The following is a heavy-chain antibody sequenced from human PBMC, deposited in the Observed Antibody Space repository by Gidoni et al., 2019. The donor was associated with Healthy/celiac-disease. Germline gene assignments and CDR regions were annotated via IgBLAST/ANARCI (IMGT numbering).Heavy chain of an antibody. CDR1: GFAFSQAC. CDR2: IKSKTDGGTT. CDR3: TTGVVVVPAAIKSYYYYYYMDV. D-gene: IGHD2-2*02. J-gene: IGHJ6*03. Sequence: EVQLVESGGGLVQPGGSVRLSCAASGFAFSQACMSWVRQVPVKGLEWVGRIKSKTDGGTTDYAAPVKGRFTISRDDSKNTLYLQMNSLKTEDTAVYYCTTGVVVVPAAIKSYYYYYYMDVWGKGTTVTVSS. V-gene: IGHV3-15*01.